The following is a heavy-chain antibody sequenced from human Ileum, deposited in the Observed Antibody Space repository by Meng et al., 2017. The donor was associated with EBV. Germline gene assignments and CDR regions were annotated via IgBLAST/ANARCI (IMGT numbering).Heavy chain of an antibody. Sequence: QVQLVHAGAEVKNPGASVKVSCKASGYAFTSYILHWVRQAPGQRLEWMGWINVGVGYTKYSQKFQGRVTISSDTSATTGYMELSSLRSEDTAVYYCVRGPPVGVPGPGDYWGQGTLVTVSS. CDR3: VRGPPVGVPGPGDY. J-gene: IGHJ4*02. CDR1: GYAFTSYI. D-gene: IGHD2-21*01. V-gene: IGHV1-3*01. CDR2: INVGVGYT.